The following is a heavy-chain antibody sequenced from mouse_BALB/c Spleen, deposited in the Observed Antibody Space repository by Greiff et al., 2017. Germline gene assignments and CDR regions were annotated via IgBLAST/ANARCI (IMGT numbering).Heavy chain of an antibody. V-gene: IGHV3-6*02. Sequence: EVQVVESGPGLVKPSQSLSLTCSVTGYSITSGYYWNWIRQFPGNKLEWMGYISYDGSNNYNPSLKNRISITRDTSKNQFFLKLNSVTTEDTATYYCASFLAYGSSYWGQGTTLTVSS. CDR1: GYSITSGYY. CDR2: ISYDGSN. J-gene: IGHJ2*01. CDR3: ASFLAYGSSY. D-gene: IGHD1-1*01.